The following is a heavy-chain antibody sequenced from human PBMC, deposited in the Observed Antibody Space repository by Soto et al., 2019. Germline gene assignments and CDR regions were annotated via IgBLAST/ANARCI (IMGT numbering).Heavy chain of an antibody. V-gene: IGHV3-23*01. CDR2: IGASGAGA. CDR1: GFTFRSYA. Sequence: GGSLRLSCAASGFTFRSYAMSWVRQAPGKGLEWVSAIGASGAGAHYADSVKGRFTISRDRFRNTLSLQMNNLRAEDTAVYYCARENPADSLVDSWGHGTLVTVSS. D-gene: IGHD2-15*01. J-gene: IGHJ5*01. CDR3: ARENPADSLVDS.